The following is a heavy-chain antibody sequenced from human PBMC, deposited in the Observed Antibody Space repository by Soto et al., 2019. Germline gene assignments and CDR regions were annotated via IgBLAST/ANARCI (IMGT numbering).Heavy chain of an antibody. Sequence: GVSLRLSCETSGFTVNIYSMHRVRQPPDKGLEWLAAIWYDGTQKYYAESAKGRFTISRDNSKNTLYLEVNSLRAEDTAVYYCARSGGTTVTGLWDFDSWGQGTLVTVSS. CDR3: ARSGGTTVTGLWDFDS. D-gene: IGHD4-17*01. CDR1: GFTVNIYS. V-gene: IGHV3-33*01. J-gene: IGHJ4*02. CDR2: IWYDGTQK.